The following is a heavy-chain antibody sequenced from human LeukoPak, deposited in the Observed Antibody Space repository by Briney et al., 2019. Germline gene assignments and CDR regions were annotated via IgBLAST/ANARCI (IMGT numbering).Heavy chain of an antibody. J-gene: IGHJ3*02. CDR2: IYYNGST. V-gene: IGHV4-59*01. Sequence: NPSETLSLTCTVSGGSISSYYWSWIRQPPGKGLEWIGYIYYNGSTNYNPSLKSRVTISVDTSKNQFPLKLSSVTAADTAVYYCARGRFLEWLLSADDAFDIWGQGTMVTVSS. D-gene: IGHD3-3*01. CDR1: GGSISSYY. CDR3: ARGRFLEWLLSADDAFDI.